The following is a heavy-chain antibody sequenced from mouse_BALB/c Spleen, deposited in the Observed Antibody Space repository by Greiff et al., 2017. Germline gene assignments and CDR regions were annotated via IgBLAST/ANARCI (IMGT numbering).Heavy chain of an antibody. CDR1: GFNIKDTY. Sequence: EVKLQESGAELVKPGASVKLSCTASGFNIKDTYMHWVKQRPEQGLEWIGRIDPANGNTKYDPKFQGKATITADTSSNTAYLQLSSLTSEDTAVYYCARSYYRYDGGFAYWGQGTLVTVSA. CDR3: ARSYYRYDGGFAY. V-gene: IGHV14-3*02. J-gene: IGHJ3*01. D-gene: IGHD2-14*01. CDR2: IDPANGNT.